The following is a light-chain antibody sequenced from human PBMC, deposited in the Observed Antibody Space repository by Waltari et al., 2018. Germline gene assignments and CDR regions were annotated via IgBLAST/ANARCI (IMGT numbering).Light chain of an antibody. J-gene: IGKJ4*01. CDR3: QQRANWPPLT. CDR2: HAD. CDR1: QSVSNF. Sequence: EIVLTQSPATLSLSPGERAPPSCRASQSVSNFLAWYHQKPGQAPRLLIYHADTRATGIPARFSCRGSGTDFTLTITSLEPGDSAVDYCQQRANWPPLTFGGGTRVEI. V-gene: IGKV3-11*01.